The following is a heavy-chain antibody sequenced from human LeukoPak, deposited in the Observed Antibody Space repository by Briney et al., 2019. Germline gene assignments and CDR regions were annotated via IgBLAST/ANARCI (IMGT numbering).Heavy chain of an antibody. V-gene: IGHV3-9*01. CDR2: ISWNSGSI. Sequence: GGSLRLSCAASGFTFDDYAMHWVRQAPGKGLEWVSGISWNSGSIGYADSVKGRFTISRDNAKNSLYLQMNSLRAEDTALYYCARGGGTNWFDPWGQGTLVTVS. CDR1: GFTFDDYA. J-gene: IGHJ5*02. CDR3: ARGGGTNWFDP. D-gene: IGHD1-14*01.